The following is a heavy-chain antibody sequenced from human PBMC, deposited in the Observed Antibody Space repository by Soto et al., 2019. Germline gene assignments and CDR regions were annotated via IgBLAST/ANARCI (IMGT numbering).Heavy chain of an antibody. J-gene: IGHJ2*01. D-gene: IGHD6-13*01. Sequence: EVQLVESGGGLVKPGGSLRLSCAASGFTFSTYSINWVRQAPGKGLEWVSCISSRSTYIYYADSVRGRFTISRDNAKNSLYLQMNRLRADDTAVYYCTSMGEQLVPAYFDLWGRGTRVNVSS. CDR3: TSMGEQLVPAYFDL. CDR1: GFTFSTYS. V-gene: IGHV3-21*01. CDR2: ISSRSTYI.